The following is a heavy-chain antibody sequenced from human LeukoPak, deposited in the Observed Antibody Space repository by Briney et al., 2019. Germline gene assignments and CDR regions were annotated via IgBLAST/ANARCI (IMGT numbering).Heavy chain of an antibody. CDR2: MYHSGST. J-gene: IGHJ1*01. CDR1: GYSISSGYY. Sequence: SETLSPTCTVSGYSISSGYYWGWIRQPPGKGLELIGSMYHSGSTYSNPSLKSRVTISVDTSKNQFSLKLSSVTAADTAVYYCARAEGAAAASLLQHWGQGTLATVSS. D-gene: IGHD6-13*01. CDR3: ARAEGAAAASLLQH. V-gene: IGHV4-38-2*02.